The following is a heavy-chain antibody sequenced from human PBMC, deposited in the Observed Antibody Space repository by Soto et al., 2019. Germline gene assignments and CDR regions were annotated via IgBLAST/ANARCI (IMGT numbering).Heavy chain of an antibody. V-gene: IGHV4-34*01. CDR2: INHSGST. J-gene: IGHJ4*02. CDR1: GGSFSGYY. CDR3: ARGLKATVVTPRDY. Sequence: QVQLQQWGAGLLKPSETLSLTCAVYGGSFSGYYWSWIRQPPGKGLEWIGEINHSGSTNYNPSLKRRGAISVDTSKNQFSLKLSSVTAADTAVDYCARGLKATVVTPRDYWGQGTLVTVSS. D-gene: IGHD4-17*01.